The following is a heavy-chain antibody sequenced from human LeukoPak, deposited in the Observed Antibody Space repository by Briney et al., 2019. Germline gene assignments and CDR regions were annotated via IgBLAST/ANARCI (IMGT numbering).Heavy chain of an antibody. CDR1: GFTVSSNY. D-gene: IGHD1-1*01. CDR3: AKTGNPATGDY. Sequence: GGSLRLSCAASGFTVSSNYMSWVRQAPGKGLEWVSVIYSGGYTYYADSVKGRFTISRDNSRNTLYLQMNSLRAEDTAVYYCAKTGNPATGDYWGQGTLVTVSS. CDR2: IYSGGYT. J-gene: IGHJ4*02. V-gene: IGHV3-53*01.